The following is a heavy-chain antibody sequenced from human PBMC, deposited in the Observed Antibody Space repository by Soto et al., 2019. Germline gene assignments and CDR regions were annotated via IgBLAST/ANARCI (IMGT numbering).Heavy chain of an antibody. D-gene: IGHD2-15*01. Sequence: QITLKESGPTLVQPTQTLTLTCTFSGFSLSTSGEGVGWIRQAPGKALEWLALIYWNDDKAYSPSLKSRLTITQDTSKNHVALTMTSLDPVDTGTYYCTHRRCSGGSCYNVFDIWGQGAMVTVSS. CDR3: THRRCSGGSCYNVFDI. CDR1: GFSLSTSGEG. V-gene: IGHV2-5*01. J-gene: IGHJ3*02. CDR2: IYWNDDK.